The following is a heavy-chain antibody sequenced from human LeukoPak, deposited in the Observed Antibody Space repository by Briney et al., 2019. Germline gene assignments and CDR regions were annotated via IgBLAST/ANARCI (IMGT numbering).Heavy chain of an antibody. V-gene: IGHV3-30-3*01. CDR3: ARVHYGFDAFDI. CDR2: ISYDGSNK. J-gene: IGHJ3*02. D-gene: IGHD4-17*01. Sequence: GGSLRLSCAASGSTFSSYAMHWVRQAPGKGLEWVAVISYDGSNKYYADSVKGRFTISRDNSKNTLYLQMNSLRAEDTAVYYCARVHYGFDAFDIWGQGTMVTVSS. CDR1: GSTFSSYA.